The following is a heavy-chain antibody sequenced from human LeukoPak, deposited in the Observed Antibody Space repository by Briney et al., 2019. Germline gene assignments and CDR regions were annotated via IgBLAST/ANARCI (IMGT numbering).Heavy chain of an antibody. J-gene: IGHJ3*02. CDR3: ARERRSSGYYYQAAFDI. D-gene: IGHD3-22*01. CDR2: ISAYNGNT. V-gene: IGHV1-18*01. Sequence: ASVKVSCKASGYTFTTYGVSWVRQAPGQGLEWMGWISAYNGNTNYAQKLQGRVTMTTDTSTSTAYMELRSLRSDDTAVYYCARERRSSGYYYQAAFDIWGQGTMVTVSS. CDR1: GYTFTTYG.